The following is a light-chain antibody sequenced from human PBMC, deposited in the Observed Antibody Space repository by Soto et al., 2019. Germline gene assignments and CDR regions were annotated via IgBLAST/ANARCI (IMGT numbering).Light chain of an antibody. V-gene: IGLV2-14*03. CDR1: ASDVGGYDY. CDR2: DVT. CDR3: SSYTSGNSVV. Sequence: QSALTQPASVSGSPGQSITISCTGTASDVGGYDYVSWYQQHPYKAPKLIIYDVTNRPSGVSIRFSGSKSGNTASLTVSGLQAEDEADYYCSSYTSGNSVVFGGGTKLTVL. J-gene: IGLJ2*01.